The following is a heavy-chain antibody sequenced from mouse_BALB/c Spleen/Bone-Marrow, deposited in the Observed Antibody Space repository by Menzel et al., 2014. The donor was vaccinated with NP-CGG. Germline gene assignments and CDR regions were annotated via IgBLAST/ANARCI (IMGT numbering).Heavy chain of an antibody. CDR3: ARCYYVNYFDY. Sequence: VQLQQSGAELVKPGASVKLSCKASGYTFTSYWMHWVKQRPGQGLEWIGEINPSNGRTNYNEKFKSKATLTVDKSSSTAYMQLSSLTSEDSAVYYCARCYYVNYFDYWGQGTTLTVSS. V-gene: IGHV1S81*02. CDR1: GYTFTSYW. D-gene: IGHD2-1*01. J-gene: IGHJ2*01. CDR2: INPSNGRT.